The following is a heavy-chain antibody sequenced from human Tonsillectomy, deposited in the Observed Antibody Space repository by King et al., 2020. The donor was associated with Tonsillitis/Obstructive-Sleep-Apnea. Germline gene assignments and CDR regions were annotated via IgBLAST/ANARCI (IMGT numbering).Heavy chain of an antibody. CDR1: GDSINSYY. Sequence: VQLQESGPGLVKPSETLSLTCPVSGDSINSYYWSWIRQPPGKGLEWIGYISYSGNTNYNPSLKSRVTISIDTSKNQFSLKLRSVTAADTAVYYCAGSKGSGSYFDYWGQGTLVTVSS. J-gene: IGHJ4*02. CDR2: ISYSGNT. CDR3: AGSKGSGSYFDY. V-gene: IGHV4-59*01. D-gene: IGHD3-3*01.